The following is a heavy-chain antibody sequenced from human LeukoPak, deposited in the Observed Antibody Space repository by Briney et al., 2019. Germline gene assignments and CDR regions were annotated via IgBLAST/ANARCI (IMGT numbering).Heavy chain of an antibody. V-gene: IGHV4-34*01. CDR2: INHSGST. CDR1: GGSFSGYY. D-gene: IGHD2-2*01. J-gene: IGHJ6*04. Sequence: SETLSLTCAVYGGSFSGYYWSWIRRPPGKGLEWIGEINHSGSTNYNPSLKSRVTISVDTSKNQFSLKLSSVTAADTAVYYCATRRRYCSSTSCYYYYYGMDVWGKGTTVTVSS. CDR3: ATRRRYCSSTSCYYYYYGMDV.